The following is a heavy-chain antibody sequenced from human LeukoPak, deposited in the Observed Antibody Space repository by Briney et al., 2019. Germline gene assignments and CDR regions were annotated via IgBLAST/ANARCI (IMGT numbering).Heavy chain of an antibody. J-gene: IGHJ3*02. D-gene: IGHD3-16*01. V-gene: IGHV3-20*04. CDR2: INWNGGST. CDR1: GFTFDDYG. Sequence: TGGSLRLSCAASGFTFDDYGMSWVRQAPGKGLEWVSGINWNGGSTGYADSVKGRFTISRDNAKNSLYLQMNSLRAEDTAAYYCARDRLLTIGAFDIWGQGTMVTVSS. CDR3: ARDRLLTIGAFDI.